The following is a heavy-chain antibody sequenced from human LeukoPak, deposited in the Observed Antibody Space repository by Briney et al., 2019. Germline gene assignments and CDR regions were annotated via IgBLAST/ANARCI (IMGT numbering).Heavy chain of an antibody. J-gene: IGHJ4*02. Sequence: GRSLRLSCAASGFAFSSYEMNWVRQAPGKGLEWVSYISSTGSTIYYADSVKGRFTISRDNAKNSLYLQMNSLRAEDTAVYYCASDYYDRSQYWGQGTLVTVSS. CDR1: GFAFSSYE. CDR2: ISSTGSTI. V-gene: IGHV3-48*03. D-gene: IGHD3-22*01. CDR3: ASDYYDRSQY.